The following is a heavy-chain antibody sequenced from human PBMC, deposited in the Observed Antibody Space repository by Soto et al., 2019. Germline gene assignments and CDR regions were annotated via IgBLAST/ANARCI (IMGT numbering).Heavy chain of an antibody. D-gene: IGHD7-27*01. CDR1: GGSFSCYY. Sequence: SETLSLTCAVYGGSFSCYYWSWIRQPPGKGLEWIGYIYYSGSTNYNPSLKSRVTISVDTSKNQFSLKLSSVTAADTAVYYCARRWGRTFDYWGQGTLVTVSS. CDR3: ARRWGRTFDY. V-gene: IGHV4-59*08. J-gene: IGHJ4*02. CDR2: IYYSGST.